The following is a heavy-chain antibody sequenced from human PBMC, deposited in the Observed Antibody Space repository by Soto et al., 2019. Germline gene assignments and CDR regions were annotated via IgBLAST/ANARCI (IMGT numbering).Heavy chain of an antibody. CDR2: IHHGGNS. CDR1: GDSIISDKW. D-gene: IGHD6-25*01. V-gene: IGHV4-4*02. Sequence: QVQLQESGPGLVKPSGTLSLTCAVSGDSIISDKWWSRVRQAPGKGLEWIGEIHHGGNSKYNPSLKSRVIISVDRSKNQFSLNLTSVTDADTAVYYCARGESQQQRDYWGQGTLVTVSS. J-gene: IGHJ4*02. CDR3: ARGESQQQRDY.